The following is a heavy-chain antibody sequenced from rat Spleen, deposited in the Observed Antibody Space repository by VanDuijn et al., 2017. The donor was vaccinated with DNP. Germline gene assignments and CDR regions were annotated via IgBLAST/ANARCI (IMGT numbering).Heavy chain of an antibody. CDR1: GFTFSDYN. CDR2: ILYYGSRN. D-gene: IGHD1-11*01. V-gene: IGHV5S10*01. CDR3: ATFEGRDA. J-gene: IGHJ4*01. Sequence: EVQLVESGGDLVQPGRSLKLSCAASGFTFSDYNMAWVRQAPTKGLEWVATILYYGSRNYYRDSVKGRFTISRDNAKSTLYLQMDSLRSEDTATYYCATFEGRDAWGRGTSVTVSS.